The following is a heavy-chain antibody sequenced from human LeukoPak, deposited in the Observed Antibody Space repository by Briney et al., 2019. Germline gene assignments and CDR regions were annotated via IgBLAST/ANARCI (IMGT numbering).Heavy chain of an antibody. D-gene: IGHD5-18*01. Sequence: GGSLRLSCAASGLTFSSYGMSWVRQAPGKGLEWVSAISGSGGRTYYADSVKGRFTISRDNSKNTLYLQMNSLRAEDTAVYYCAKAPANYVDTAMGTFDYWGQGTLVTVSS. J-gene: IGHJ4*02. CDR3: AKAPANYVDTAMGTFDY. V-gene: IGHV3-23*01. CDR2: ISGSGGRT. CDR1: GLTFSSYG.